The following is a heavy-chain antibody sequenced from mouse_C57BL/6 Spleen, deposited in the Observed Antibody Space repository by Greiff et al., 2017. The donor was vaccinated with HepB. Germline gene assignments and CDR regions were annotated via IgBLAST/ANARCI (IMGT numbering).Heavy chain of an antibody. D-gene: IGHD2-1*01. Sequence: EVKLMESGGGLVKPGGSLKLSCAASGFTFSSYTMSWVRQTPEKRLEWVATISGGGGNTYYPDSVKGRFTISRDNAKNTLYLQMSSLRSEDTALYYCAKEGGNSLFAYWGQGTLVTVSA. CDR3: AKEGGNSLFAY. CDR1: GFTFSSYT. J-gene: IGHJ3*01. V-gene: IGHV5-9*01. CDR2: ISGGGGNT.